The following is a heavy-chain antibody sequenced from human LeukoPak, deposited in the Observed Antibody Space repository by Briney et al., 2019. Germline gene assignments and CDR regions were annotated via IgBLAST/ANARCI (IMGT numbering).Heavy chain of an antibody. V-gene: IGHV3-30*04. CDR2: ISYDGSNK. CDR1: GFTFSSYA. Sequence: GGSLRLSCAASGFTFSSYAMHWVRQAPGKGLEWVAVISYDGSNKYYADSVKGRFTISRDNSKNTLYLQMNSLRAEDTAVYYCAKEALRTVGGIYYYYMDIWGKGTTVTVSS. CDR3: AKEALRTVGGIYYYYMDI. J-gene: IGHJ6*03. D-gene: IGHD1-26*01.